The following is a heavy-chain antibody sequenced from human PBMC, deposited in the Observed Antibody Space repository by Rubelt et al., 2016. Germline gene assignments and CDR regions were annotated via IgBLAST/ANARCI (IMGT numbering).Heavy chain of an antibody. CDR3: ARLDRYNWNYGI. CDR1: GGSISSYY. V-gene: IGHV4-59*05. J-gene: IGHJ4*02. CDR2: IYYSGST. D-gene: IGHD1-7*01. Sequence: QVQLQESGPGLAKPSETLSLTCTVSGGSISSYYWSWIRQPPGKGLEWIGSIYYSGSTYYNPSLKSRVTISVEPSKNQFSLKLSSVTAADTAVYYCARLDRYNWNYGIWGQGTLVTVSS.